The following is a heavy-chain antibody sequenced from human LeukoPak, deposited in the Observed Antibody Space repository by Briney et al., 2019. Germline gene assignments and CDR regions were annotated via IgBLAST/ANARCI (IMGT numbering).Heavy chain of an antibody. Sequence: ASVKVSCKASGGTFSSYAISWVRQAPGQGLEWMGGIIPIFGTANYAQKFQGRVTITADESTSPAYMELSSLRSEDTAVYYCARVQRDQNYYYYGMDVWGKGTTVTVSS. CDR1: GGTFSSYA. CDR3: ARVQRDQNYYYYGMDV. CDR2: IIPIFGTA. J-gene: IGHJ6*04. V-gene: IGHV1-69*01.